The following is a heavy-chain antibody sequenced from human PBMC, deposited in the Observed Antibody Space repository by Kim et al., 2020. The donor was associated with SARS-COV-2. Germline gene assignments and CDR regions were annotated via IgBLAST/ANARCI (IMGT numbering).Heavy chain of an antibody. CDR1: GSTFSRYW. CDR3: ARDRGAVPAAYFDY. D-gene: IGHD6-19*01. CDR2: INQEGSAK. Sequence: GGSLRLSCAASGSTFSRYWMSWVRQTPRKGLEWVSNINQEGSAKYYVDSVKGRFTISRDNAKNSLYLQMNSLRVEDTAVYYCARDRGAVPAAYFDYWGQGTLVTVSS. J-gene: IGHJ4*02. V-gene: IGHV3-7*03.